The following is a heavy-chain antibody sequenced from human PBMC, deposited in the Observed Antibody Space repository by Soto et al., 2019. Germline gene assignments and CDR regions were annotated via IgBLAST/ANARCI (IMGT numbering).Heavy chain of an antibody. Sequence: QVQLVESGGGVVQPGRSLRLYCAASGFTFSSYAMHWVRQAPGKGLEWVAVISYDGSNKYYADSVKGRFTISRDNSKNTLYLQMNSLRAEDTAVYYCARDKPLLWFGNAFDIWGQGTMVTVSS. V-gene: IGHV3-30-3*01. CDR2: ISYDGSNK. CDR3: ARDKPLLWFGNAFDI. D-gene: IGHD3-10*01. J-gene: IGHJ3*02. CDR1: GFTFSSYA.